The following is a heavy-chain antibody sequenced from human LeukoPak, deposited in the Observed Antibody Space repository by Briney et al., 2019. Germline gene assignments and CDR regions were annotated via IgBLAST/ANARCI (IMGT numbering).Heavy chain of an antibody. V-gene: IGHV3-33*01. CDR3: ARGRPRYCSSTSCYFTPVMDV. Sequence: GGSLRLSCAASGFTFSSYGMHWVRQAPGKGLEGVAVIWYDGSNKYYADSVKGRFTISRDNSKNTLYLQMNSLRAEDTAVYYCARGRPRYCSSTSCYFTPVMDVWGQGTTVTVSS. D-gene: IGHD2-2*01. J-gene: IGHJ6*02. CDR2: IWYDGSNK. CDR1: GFTFSSYG.